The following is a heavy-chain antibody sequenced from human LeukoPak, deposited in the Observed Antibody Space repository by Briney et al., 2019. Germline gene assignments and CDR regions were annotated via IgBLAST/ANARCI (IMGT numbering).Heavy chain of an antibody. J-gene: IGHJ3*02. CDR2: ISYDGSNK. D-gene: IGHD3-22*01. Sequence: GGSLRLSCADSGFTFSSYGMHGVRQAPGKELERVAVISYDGSNKYYADSVKGRFTISRDNSKNTLYLQMNSLRAEDTAVYYCAKVYYDSSGYYWRDNDAFDIWGQGTMVTVSS. CDR1: GFTFSSYG. CDR3: AKVYYDSSGYYWRDNDAFDI. V-gene: IGHV3-30*18.